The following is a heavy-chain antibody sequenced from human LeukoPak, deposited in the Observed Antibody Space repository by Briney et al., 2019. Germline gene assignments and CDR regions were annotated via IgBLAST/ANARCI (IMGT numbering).Heavy chain of an antibody. CDR1: GFTFSSYG. D-gene: IGHD4-11*01. CDR3: ARGDDSSNRASDNWIDP. V-gene: IGHV3-30*02. Sequence: PGRSLRLSCAASGFTFSSYGMHWVRQAPGKGLEWVAFIRYDGSNKYYADSVKGRFTISRDNSKNTLYQQMNSLRTEDTAVYYCARGDDSSNRASDNWIDPWGQGTLVTVSS. CDR2: IRYDGSNK. J-gene: IGHJ5*02.